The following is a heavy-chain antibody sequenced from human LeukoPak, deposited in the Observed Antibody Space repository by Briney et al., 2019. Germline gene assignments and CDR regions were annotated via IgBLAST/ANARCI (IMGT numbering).Heavy chain of an antibody. CDR2: IKQDGGEK. D-gene: IGHD6-19*01. CDR3: SRAKSGSSSGSF. V-gene: IGHV3-7*01. J-gene: IGHJ4*02. Sequence: GGSLRLSCAASGFGFSTYWMNWVRQAPGKGLEWVVNIKQDGGEKYYVDSVKGRFTISRDNAKNSLYLQMNSLRDEDTAVYYCSRAKSGSSSGSFWGQGTLVIVSS. CDR1: GFGFSTYW.